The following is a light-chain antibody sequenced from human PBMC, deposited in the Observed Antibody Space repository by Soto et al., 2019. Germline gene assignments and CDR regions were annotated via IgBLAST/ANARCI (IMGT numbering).Light chain of an antibody. J-gene: IGKJ1*01. Sequence: EIVMTQSPATLSVSPGEGATFSCRTSQSINTKIAWYQLKPGQAPRLLIYDASIRATGIPARFSGSGSGTEFSLTINSLQSEDFGVYFCQQYDQWWTFGQGTKVEIK. V-gene: IGKV3-15*01. CDR3: QQYDQWWT. CDR2: DAS. CDR1: QSINTK.